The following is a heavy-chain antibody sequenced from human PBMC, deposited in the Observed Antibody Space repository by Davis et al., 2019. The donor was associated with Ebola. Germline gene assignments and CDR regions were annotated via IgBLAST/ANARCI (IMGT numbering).Heavy chain of an antibody. CDR1: GYTFTSYD. Sequence: ASVKVSCKASGYTFTSYDINWVRQATGQGLEWMGWMNPNSGNTGYAQKFQGRVTMTRNTSISTAYMELSSLRSEDTAVYYCARGGTIFGVLLTTYYGMNVWGKGTTVTVSS. V-gene: IGHV1-8*01. J-gene: IGHJ6*04. CDR3: ARGGTIFGVLLTTYYGMNV. D-gene: IGHD3-3*01. CDR2: MNPNSGNT.